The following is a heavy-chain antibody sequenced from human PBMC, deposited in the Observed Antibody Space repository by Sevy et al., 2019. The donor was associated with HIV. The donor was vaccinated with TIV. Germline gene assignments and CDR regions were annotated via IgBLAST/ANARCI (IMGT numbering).Heavy chain of an antibody. CDR1: GYSFTSYW. CDR3: ARQRKDYDFWSGYSKHPYYFDY. V-gene: IGHV5-51*01. Sequence: GESLKISCKGSGYSFTSYWIDWVRQMPGKGLEWMGIIYPGDSDTRYSPSFQGQVTISADKSISTAYLQWSSLKASDTAMYYCARQRKDYDFWSGYSKHPYYFDYWGQGTLVTVSS. J-gene: IGHJ4*02. D-gene: IGHD3-3*01. CDR2: IYPGDSDT.